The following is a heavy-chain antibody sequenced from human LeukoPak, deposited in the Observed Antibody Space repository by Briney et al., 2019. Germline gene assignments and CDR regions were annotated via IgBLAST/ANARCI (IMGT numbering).Heavy chain of an antibody. J-gene: IGHJ3*02. Sequence: PGGSLRLSCAASGFTLSNSWMHWVRQAPGKGLEWVSVIYSGGSTYYADSVKGRFTISRDNSKNTLYLQMNSLRAEDTAVYYCARGGMATIDDAFDIWGQGTMVTVSS. CDR3: ARGGMATIDDAFDI. CDR2: IYSGGST. V-gene: IGHV3-66*01. D-gene: IGHD5-24*01. CDR1: GFTLSNSW.